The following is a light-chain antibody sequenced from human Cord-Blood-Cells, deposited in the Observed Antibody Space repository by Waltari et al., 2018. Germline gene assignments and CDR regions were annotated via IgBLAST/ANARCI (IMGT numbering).Light chain of an antibody. Sequence: SYELTQPSSVSVSPGQTARITCSGDVLAKKYARWFQQKPGQAPVLVIYKDSERPSGIPERSPGSSSGTTVTLTISGAQVEDEADYYCYSAADNNLVFGGGTKLTVL. J-gene: IGLJ3*02. CDR3: YSAADNNLV. V-gene: IGLV3-27*01. CDR2: KDS. CDR1: VLAKKY.